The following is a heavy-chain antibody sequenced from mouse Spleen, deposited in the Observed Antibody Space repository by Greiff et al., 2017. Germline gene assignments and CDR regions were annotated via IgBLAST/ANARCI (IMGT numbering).Heavy chain of an antibody. D-gene: IGHD2-1*01. CDR3: ARGNYVFYAMDY. Sequence: QVQLQQPGAELVRPGSSVKLSCKASGYTFTSYWMHWVKQRPIQGLEWIGNIDPSDSETHYNQKFKDKATLTVDKSSSTAYMQLSSLTSEDSAVYYCARGNYVFYAMDYWGQGTSVTVSS. CDR2: IDPSDSET. CDR1: GYTFTSYW. J-gene: IGHJ4*01. V-gene: IGHV1-52*01.